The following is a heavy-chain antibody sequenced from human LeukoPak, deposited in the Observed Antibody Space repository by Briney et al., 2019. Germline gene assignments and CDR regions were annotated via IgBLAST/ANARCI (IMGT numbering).Heavy chain of an antibody. CDR2: INSDGSIT. V-gene: IGHV3-74*01. J-gene: IGHJ4*02. D-gene: IGHD1-1*01. CDR3: ARDYNWNPPDY. Sequence: GGSLRLSCAVSGFTFSSHWMHWVRQAPGKGLVWVSRINSDGSITTYADSAQGRFTISRDNAKNTLYLQMNSLRVEDTAVYYCARDYNWNPPDYWGQGTLVTVSS. CDR1: GFTFSSHW.